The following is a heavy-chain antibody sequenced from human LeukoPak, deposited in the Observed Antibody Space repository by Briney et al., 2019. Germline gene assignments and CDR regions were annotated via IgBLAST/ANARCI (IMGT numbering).Heavy chain of an antibody. CDR2: INHSGST. D-gene: IGHD2-2*01. Sequence: SETLSLTCAVYGGSFSGCYWSWIRQPPGKGLEWIGEINHSGSTNYNPSLKSRVTISVDTSKNQFSLKLSSVTAADTAVYYCARGRGVVVPAATPYYYYMDVWGKGTTVTVSS. CDR1: GGSFSGCY. V-gene: IGHV4-34*01. CDR3: ARGRGVVVPAATPYYYYMDV. J-gene: IGHJ6*03.